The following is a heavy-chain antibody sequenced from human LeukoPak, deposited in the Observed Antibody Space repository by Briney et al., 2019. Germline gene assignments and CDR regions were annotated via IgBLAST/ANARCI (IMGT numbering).Heavy chain of an antibody. Sequence: GASVKVSCKASGYTFTSYGISWVRQAPGQGLEWMGWISAYNGNTNYAQKLQGRVTMTTDTSTSTAYMELRSLRSDDTAVYYCAVYVDTAMVMNFDYWGQGTLVTVSS. V-gene: IGHV1-18*01. CDR2: ISAYNGNT. CDR3: AVYVDTAMVMNFDY. J-gene: IGHJ4*02. D-gene: IGHD5-18*01. CDR1: GYTFTSYG.